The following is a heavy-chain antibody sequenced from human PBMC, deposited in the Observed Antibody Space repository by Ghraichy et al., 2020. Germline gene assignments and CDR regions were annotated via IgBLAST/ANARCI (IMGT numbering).Heavy chain of an antibody. CDR2: INHSGST. CDR3: ARGGSGGYYDFWSGYPRLKNWFDP. CDR1: GGSFSGYY. Sequence: SETLSLTCAVYGGSFSGYYWSWIRQPPGKGLEWIGEINHSGSTNYNPSLKSRVTISVDTSKNQFSLKLSSVTAADTAVYYCARGGSGGYYDFWSGYPRLKNWFDPWGQGTLVTVSS. D-gene: IGHD3-3*01. V-gene: IGHV4-34*01. J-gene: IGHJ5*02.